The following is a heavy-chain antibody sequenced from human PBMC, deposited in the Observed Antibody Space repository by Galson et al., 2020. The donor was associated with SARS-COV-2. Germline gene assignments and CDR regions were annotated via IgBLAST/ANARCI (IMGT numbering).Heavy chain of an antibody. J-gene: IGHJ4*02. V-gene: IGHV1-18*01. CDR3: ARDRGYYYDSSAYYAGD. CDR1: GYTFTNFG. D-gene: IGHD3-22*01. Sequence: ASVKVSCTASGYTFTNFGLSWVRQAPGQGLEWMGWISGYNGNTNYAQNFKGRVTMSTDTSTNTAYMELRSLRSDDTAVYYCARDRGYYYDSSAYYAGDWGQGTLVTVSS. CDR2: ISGYNGNT.